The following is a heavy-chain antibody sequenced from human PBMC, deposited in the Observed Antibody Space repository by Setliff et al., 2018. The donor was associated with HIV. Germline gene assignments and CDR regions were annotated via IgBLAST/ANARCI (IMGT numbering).Heavy chain of an antibody. J-gene: IGHJ4*02. D-gene: IGHD3-3*01. CDR1: GGTFSGFS. CDR3: SRGPTIRGSFTGVVYTAPLPSFDT. V-gene: IGHV4-34*01. CDR2: INNYGVT. Sequence: SETLSLTCAVYGGTFSGFSWNWIRQPPGKGLEWIGDINNYGVTLYTSSLAGRVTISVDTSKNQFSLTLKSLTVADTALYFCSRGPTIRGSFTGVVYTAPLPSFDTWSQGSLVTVSS.